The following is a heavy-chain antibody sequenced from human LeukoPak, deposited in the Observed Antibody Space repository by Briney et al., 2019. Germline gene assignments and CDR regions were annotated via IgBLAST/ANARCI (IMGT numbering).Heavy chain of an antibody. J-gene: IGHJ4*02. Sequence: GGSLRLSCAASGFTFSSYAMHWVRQAPGKGLEWVAVISYDGSNKYYADSVKGRFTISRDNSKNTLYLQMNSLRAEDTAVYYCARSDSSTWYSLHDYWGQGTPVTVSS. CDR1: GFTFSSYA. CDR3: ARSDSSTWYSLHDY. D-gene: IGHD6-13*01. V-gene: IGHV3-30-3*01. CDR2: ISYDGSNK.